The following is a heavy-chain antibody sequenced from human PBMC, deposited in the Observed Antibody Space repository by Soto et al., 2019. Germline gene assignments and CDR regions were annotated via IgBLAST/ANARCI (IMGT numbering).Heavy chain of an antibody. CDR1: GFTFSSYA. Sequence: GGSLRLSCAASGFTFSSYAMSWVRQAPGKGLEWVSAISGSGGSTYYADSVKGRFTISRDNSKNTLYLQMNSLRAEDTAVYYCAKDQYYYDSSGYLYYYGMDVWGQGTRVTVSS. D-gene: IGHD3-22*01. CDR2: ISGSGGST. J-gene: IGHJ6*02. CDR3: AKDQYYYDSSGYLYYYGMDV. V-gene: IGHV3-23*01.